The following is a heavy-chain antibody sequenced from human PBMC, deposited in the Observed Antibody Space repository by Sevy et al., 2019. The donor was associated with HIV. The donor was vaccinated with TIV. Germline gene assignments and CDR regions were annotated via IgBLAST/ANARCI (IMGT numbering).Heavy chain of an antibody. D-gene: IGHD5-12*01. CDR2: IYYTGST. CDR3: TRAAPVRSGDDSLNWFDP. J-gene: IGHJ5*02. CDR1: GGSISAYY. Sequence: SETLSLTCTVSGGSISAYYWSWIRQPPGKALEYVGYIYYTGSTNYNPSLKNRVTMSVDTYKNQFSLKLSSVTAADTAVYYCTRAAPVRSGDDSLNWFDPWGPGTLVTVSS. V-gene: IGHV4-59*01.